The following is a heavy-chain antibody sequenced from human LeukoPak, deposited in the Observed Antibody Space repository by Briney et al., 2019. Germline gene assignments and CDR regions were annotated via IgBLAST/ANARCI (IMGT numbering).Heavy chain of an antibody. D-gene: IGHD2-2*01. J-gene: IGHJ4*02. CDR2: ISDSGGST. CDR3: ATDGLYCSSTNCYFEY. V-gene: IGHV3-23*01. Sequence: GGSLRLSCAASGFTFSNYAMSWVRQAPGKGLEWVSVISDSGGSTYYADSEKGRFTISRDNSKNTLHLQMNSLRAEDTAVYYCATDGLYCSSTNCYFEYWGQGTLVTVSS. CDR1: GFTFSNYA.